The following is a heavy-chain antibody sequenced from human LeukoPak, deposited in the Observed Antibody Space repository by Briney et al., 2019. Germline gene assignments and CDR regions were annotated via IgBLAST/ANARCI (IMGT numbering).Heavy chain of an antibody. Sequence: ASVKVSCKASGGTFSSYAISWVRQAPGQGLEWMGGIIPIFGTANYAQKFQGRVTITADDSTSTAYMELSSLRSEDTAVYYCARVGFGELLPPYYYYGMDVWGKGTTVTVSS. J-gene: IGHJ6*04. D-gene: IGHD3-10*01. V-gene: IGHV1-69*01. CDR2: IIPIFGTA. CDR3: ARVGFGELLPPYYYYGMDV. CDR1: GGTFSSYA.